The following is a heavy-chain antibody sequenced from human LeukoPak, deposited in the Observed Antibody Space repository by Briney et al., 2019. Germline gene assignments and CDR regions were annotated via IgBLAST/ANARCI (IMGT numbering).Heavy chain of an antibody. Sequence: PSETLSLTCTVSGGSISSGGYYWSWIRQPPGKGLEWIGYNYHSGSTYYNPSLKSRVTVSVDRSKNQFSLKLSSVTAADTAVYYCARHGVTSSGSYYISFDYWGQGTLVTVSS. CDR3: ARHGVTSSGSYYISFDY. CDR2: NYHSGST. D-gene: IGHD3-10*01. CDR1: GGSISSGGYY. J-gene: IGHJ4*02. V-gene: IGHV4-30-2*01.